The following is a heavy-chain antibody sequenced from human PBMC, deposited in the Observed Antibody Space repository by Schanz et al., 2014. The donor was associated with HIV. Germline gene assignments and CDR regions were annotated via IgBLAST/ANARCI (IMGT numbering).Heavy chain of an antibody. CDR2: ISSSGRYI. CDR1: GFTFGTFS. D-gene: IGHD3-3*01. CDR3: TTRRVLGVNLDV. Sequence: EVQLVESGGGLVKPGGSLRLSCAASGFTFGTFSMNWVRQAPGKGLEWVSSISSSGRYIYYADSVKGRFTISRDDAKSSLFLQMNSLKSEDTAVYYCTTRRVLGVNLDVWGQGTTVTVSS. J-gene: IGHJ6*02. V-gene: IGHV3-21*03.